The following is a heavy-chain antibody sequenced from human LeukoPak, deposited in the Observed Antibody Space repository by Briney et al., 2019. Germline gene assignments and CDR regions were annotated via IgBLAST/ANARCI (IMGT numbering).Heavy chain of an antibody. CDR1: GYTFTDYY. Sequence: ASVKVSCKASGYTFTDYYIHWVRQAPGQGLEWMGIINPSGGSTSYAQKFQGRVTMTRDMSTNTFYMELSSLRSEDTAVYYCASRAKGDWPLDPWGQGTLLTVSS. CDR3: ASRAKGDWPLDP. D-gene: IGHD2-21*01. J-gene: IGHJ5*02. CDR2: INPSGGST. V-gene: IGHV1-46*01.